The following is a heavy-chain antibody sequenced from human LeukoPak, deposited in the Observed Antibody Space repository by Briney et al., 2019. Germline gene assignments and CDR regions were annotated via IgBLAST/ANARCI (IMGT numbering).Heavy chain of an antibody. CDR1: GFSFSAYD. J-gene: IGHJ6*03. Sequence: VGSLRLSCATAGFSFSAYDMHWVRQAPGKGLEWVAFIGGHDGSNKYYADSVKDRFTISRDNSKNTLYLQMNSLRAEDMAVYYCAKDPGSLVVGNYMDVWGKGTTVIVSS. D-gene: IGHD6-19*01. CDR2: IGGHDGSNK. CDR3: AKDPGSLVVGNYMDV. V-gene: IGHV3-30*02.